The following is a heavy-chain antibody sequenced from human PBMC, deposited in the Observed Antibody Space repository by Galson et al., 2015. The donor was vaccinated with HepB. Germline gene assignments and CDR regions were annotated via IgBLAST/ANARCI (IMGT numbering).Heavy chain of an antibody. CDR1: GYTFTGYY. Sequence: SVKVSCKASGYTFTGYYMHWVRQAPGQGLEWMGWINPNSGGTNYAQKFQDRVTMTSDTSITTAYMEVTRLTSDDTAVYYCAREAGSGRTRKVDYWGQGTLVTVSS. V-gene: IGHV1-2*02. J-gene: IGHJ4*02. D-gene: IGHD1-26*01. CDR3: AREAGSGRTRKVDY. CDR2: INPNSGGT.